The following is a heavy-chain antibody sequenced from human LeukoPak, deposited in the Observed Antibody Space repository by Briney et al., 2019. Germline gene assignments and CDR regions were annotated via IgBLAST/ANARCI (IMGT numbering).Heavy chain of an antibody. J-gene: IGHJ4*02. V-gene: IGHV3-74*01. CDR2: IKSDGSDT. CDR1: GFTFSTYW. CDR3: AKDQSGGQLDSAPDKFDC. Sequence: GGSLRLSCAASGFTFSTYWMHWVRQAPGEGLVWVSRIKSDGSDTSYADSVKGRFTISRDNAKNTLYLQMNSLRAEDTAVYYCAKDQSGGQLDSAPDKFDCWGQGTLVTVSS. D-gene: IGHD3/OR15-3a*01.